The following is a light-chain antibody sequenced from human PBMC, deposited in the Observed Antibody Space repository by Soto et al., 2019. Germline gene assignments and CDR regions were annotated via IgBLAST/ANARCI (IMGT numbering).Light chain of an antibody. V-gene: IGKV3D-15*01. CDR3: QQYNNWPPMYT. CDR1: QSVSSN. Sequence: EIVMTQSPATLSVSPGERATLSCRASQSVSSNLAWYQQKPGQAPRLLIYGASTRATGIPARFSGSGSGTELPLTISSLQSEDFAVYYCQQYNNWPPMYTFGQGTKLEIK. CDR2: GAS. J-gene: IGKJ2*01.